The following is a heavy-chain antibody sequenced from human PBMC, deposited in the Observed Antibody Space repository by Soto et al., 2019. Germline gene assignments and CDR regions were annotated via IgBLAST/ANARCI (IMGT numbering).Heavy chain of an antibody. CDR1: GFTFNTYA. CDR3: ATGGYYDVLTGPSPSDY. CDR2: TSGSGGST. V-gene: IGHV3-23*01. D-gene: IGHD3-9*01. J-gene: IGHJ4*02. Sequence: GGSLRLSCAASGFTFNTYAMSWVRQAPGKGLEWVSSTSGSGGSTYYADSVKGRFTISRDNSKRTLYLQMNSLRAEDTARYYCATGGYYDVLTGPSPSDYWGQGTLVTVSS.